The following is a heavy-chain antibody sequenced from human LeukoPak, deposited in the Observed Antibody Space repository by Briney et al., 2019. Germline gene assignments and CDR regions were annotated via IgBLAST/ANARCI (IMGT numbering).Heavy chain of an antibody. CDR2: IIPILGIA. CDR1: GGTFSSYA. CDR3: ASANYDSSGQGDY. V-gene: IGHV1-69*04. Sequence: SVKVSCKASGGTFSSYAISWVRQAPGQGLEWMGRIIPILGIANYAQKFQGRVTITADKSTSTAYMELSSLRSEDTAVYYCASANYDSSGQGDYWGQGTLVTVPS. D-gene: IGHD3-22*01. J-gene: IGHJ4*02.